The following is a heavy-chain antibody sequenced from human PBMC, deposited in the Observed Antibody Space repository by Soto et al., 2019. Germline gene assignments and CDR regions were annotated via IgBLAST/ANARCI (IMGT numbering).Heavy chain of an antibody. CDR3: ARVIPGVEAWFDP. D-gene: IGHD2-2*01. CDR1: GYTFTNFG. CDR2: ISAYTDTP. Sequence: GASVKVSCKASGYTFTNFGVTWVRRAPGQGLEWTGWISAYTDTPNYAQKFRGRVTMTIDTSTSTAYMDLRSLTSDDTAVYYCARVIPGVEAWFDPWGQGTLVTVSS. V-gene: IGHV1-18*01. J-gene: IGHJ5*02.